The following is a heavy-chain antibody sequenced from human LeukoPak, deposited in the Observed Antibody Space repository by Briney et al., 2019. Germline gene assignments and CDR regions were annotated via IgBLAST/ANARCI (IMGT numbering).Heavy chain of an antibody. CDR1: GYIFSTYG. V-gene: IGHV1-18*01. J-gene: IGHJ5*02. CDR3: ARVDAMAREAINWFDP. CDR2: ISGYNGNT. Sequence: ASVKVSCKASGYIFSTYGNSWVRQAPGQGLEWMGWISGYNGNTNYAQKLQGRVTMTTDTSTSTAYMEVRSLRSDDTALYYCARVDAMAREAINWFDPWGQGTLVTVSS. D-gene: IGHD3-10*01.